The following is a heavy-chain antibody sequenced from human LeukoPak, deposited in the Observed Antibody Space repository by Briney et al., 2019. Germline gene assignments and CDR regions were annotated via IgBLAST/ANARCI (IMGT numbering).Heavy chain of an antibody. CDR2: IYTSGST. Sequence: SQTLSLTCTVSGGSISSGSYYWSWIRQPAGKGLEWIGRIYTSGSTNYNPSLKSRVTMSVDTSKNQFSLKLSSVTAADTAVYYCARGDCSSNSCSFEYWGQGTPVTVPS. CDR3: ARGDCSSNSCSFEY. D-gene: IGHD2-2*01. J-gene: IGHJ4*02. V-gene: IGHV4-61*02. CDR1: GGSISSGSYY.